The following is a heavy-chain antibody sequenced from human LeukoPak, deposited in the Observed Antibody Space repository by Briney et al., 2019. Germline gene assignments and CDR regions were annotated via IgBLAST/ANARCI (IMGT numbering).Heavy chain of an antibody. CDR1: EFSVGSNY. V-gene: IGHV3-53*01. CDR2: IYSGGST. D-gene: IGHD1-26*01. J-gene: IGHJ3*02. Sequence: PGGSLRLSCAASEFSVGSNYMTWARQAPGKGLEWVSIIYSGGSTFYADSVKGRFTISRDNSKNTLYLQMNSLRAEDTAVYYCARGGSYLSAFDIWGQGTMVTVSS. CDR3: ARGGSYLSAFDI.